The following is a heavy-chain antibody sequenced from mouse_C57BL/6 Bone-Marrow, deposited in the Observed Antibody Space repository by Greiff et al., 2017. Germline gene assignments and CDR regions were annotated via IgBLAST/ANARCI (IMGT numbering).Heavy chain of an antibody. CDR2: ISSGGDYI. V-gene: IGHV5-9-1*02. D-gene: IGHD2-5*01. CDR3: TRDPFYSNFPMDY. J-gene: IGHJ4*01. CDR1: GFTFSSYA. Sequence: EVMLVESGAGLVKPGGSLKLSCAASGFTFSSYAMSWVRQTPEKRLEWVAYISSGGDYIYYADTVKGRFTISRDNARNTLYLQMSSLKSEDTAMYYCTRDPFYSNFPMDYWGQGTSVTVSS.